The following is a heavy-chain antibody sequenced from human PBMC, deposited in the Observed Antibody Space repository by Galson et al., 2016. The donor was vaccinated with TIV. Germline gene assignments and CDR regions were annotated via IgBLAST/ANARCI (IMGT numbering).Heavy chain of an antibody. CDR1: GGSIKNGDFF. D-gene: IGHD4/OR15-4a*01. Sequence: LSLTCTVFGGSIKNGDFFWTWIRQPLGKGLEWIGYVYYSGRTNYSPSLQSRLSLSVDTSKNQFSLRLSSVTAADPAVYYCVRYAGPYYHGLDFWGQGTMVTVSS. V-gene: IGHV4-30-4*01. CDR2: VYYSGRT. J-gene: IGHJ3*01. CDR3: VRYAGPYYHGLDF.